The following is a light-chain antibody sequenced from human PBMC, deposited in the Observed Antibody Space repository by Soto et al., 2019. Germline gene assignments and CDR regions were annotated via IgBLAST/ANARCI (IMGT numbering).Light chain of an antibody. CDR1: QSISGW. CDR2: DVS. J-gene: IGKJ1*01. Sequence: DIQITQSPSTLSASVGDRVSITCRASQSISGWLAWYQQKPGTEPKLLIDDVSSLESGVPSRFSGSGSRTEFNLAISSLQPYDFATYYCQQYNSYPWTFGQGTGGYQ. CDR3: QQYNSYPWT. V-gene: IGKV1-5*01.